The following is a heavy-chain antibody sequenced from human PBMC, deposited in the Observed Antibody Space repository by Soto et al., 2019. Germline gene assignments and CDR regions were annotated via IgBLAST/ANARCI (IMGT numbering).Heavy chain of an antibody. J-gene: IGHJ4*02. D-gene: IGHD3-16*01. Sequence: GGSLRLSCAASGFTFNNYAMSWVRQAPGKGLELVSSISGGGSSTYYADTVKGRFTISRDNSKNTLYLQMNSLRAEDTAVYYCAKVPGYEYVWGTYYYFDYWGLGALVTVSS. V-gene: IGHV3-23*01. CDR3: AKVPGYEYVWGTYYYFDY. CDR2: ISGGGSST. CDR1: GFTFNNYA.